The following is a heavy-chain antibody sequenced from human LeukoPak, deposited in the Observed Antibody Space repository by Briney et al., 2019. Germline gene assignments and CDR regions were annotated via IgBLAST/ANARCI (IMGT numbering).Heavy chain of an antibody. CDR3: ARGFSGSWLDGLDI. CDR1: GGSFCGYS. CDR2: INHSGST. Sequence: SETLSLTCAVYGGSFCGYSWNYIRQPPGKGLEWIGEINHSGSTHYNPSLKSRVTISVDTSKNQFSLKLSSVTAADTAVYYCARGFSGSWLDGLDIWGQGTMVTVSA. D-gene: IGHD1-26*01. V-gene: IGHV4-34*01. J-gene: IGHJ3*02.